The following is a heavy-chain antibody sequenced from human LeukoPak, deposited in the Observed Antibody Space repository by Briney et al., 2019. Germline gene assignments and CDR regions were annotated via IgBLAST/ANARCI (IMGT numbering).Heavy chain of an antibody. D-gene: IGHD3-9*01. Sequence: ASVKVSCKASGYTFTVYYMHWVRQAPGQGLEWMGWINPNSGGTNYAQKFQGRVTMTRDTSISTAYMELSRLRSDDTAVYYCARDGWGYDILTGYYTPVNFDYWGQGTLVTVSS. CDR1: GYTFTVYY. J-gene: IGHJ4*02. CDR2: INPNSGGT. CDR3: ARDGWGYDILTGYYTPVNFDY. V-gene: IGHV1-2*02.